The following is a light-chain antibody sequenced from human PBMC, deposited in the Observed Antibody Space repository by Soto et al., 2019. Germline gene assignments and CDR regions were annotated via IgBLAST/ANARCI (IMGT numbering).Light chain of an antibody. V-gene: IGKV1-27*01. Sequence: QKQGKPPKLLIYAASTLQSGVPSRFSGSGSATDFTLTISGLQPEDVATYYCQKYDDVPYTFGQGTRLEIK. CDR3: QKYDDVPYT. J-gene: IGKJ5*01. CDR2: AAS.